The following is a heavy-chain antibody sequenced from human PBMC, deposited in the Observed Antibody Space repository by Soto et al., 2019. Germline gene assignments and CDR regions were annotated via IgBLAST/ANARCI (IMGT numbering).Heavy chain of an antibody. CDR1: GFPFSIYG. CDR3: AASAHGSGGSSFDY. V-gene: IGHV3-30*03. Sequence: QVQLVESGGGVVQPGRSLRLSCAASGFPFSIYGMHWVRQAPGKGLEWVAVISYDGSNKDYADSVKGRFTISRDNSKNTLYLQRSSLRAEDTAVFYCAASAHGSGGSSFDYWGQGTLVTVSS. CDR2: ISYDGSNK. J-gene: IGHJ4*02. D-gene: IGHD2-15*01.